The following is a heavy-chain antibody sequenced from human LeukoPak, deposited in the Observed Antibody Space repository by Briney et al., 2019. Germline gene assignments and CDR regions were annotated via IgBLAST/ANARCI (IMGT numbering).Heavy chain of an antibody. J-gene: IGHJ4*02. CDR2: INSDETST. Sequence: PGGSLRLSCAASGFTVSSNYMYWVRQAPGKVLVWVSRINSDETSTSYADSVKGRFTIPRDNAKNTLYLQMTSLRAEDTAVYYCARGGYPYGLDYGGQGTLVTVSS. D-gene: IGHD6-25*01. V-gene: IGHV3-74*01. CDR1: GFTVSSNY. CDR3: ARGGYPYGLDY.